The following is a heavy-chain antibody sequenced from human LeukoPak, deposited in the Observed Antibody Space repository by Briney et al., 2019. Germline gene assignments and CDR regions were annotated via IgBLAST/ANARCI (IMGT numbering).Heavy chain of an antibody. CDR3: ARVEATTGRNYHYYYMDV. D-gene: IGHD1-1*01. J-gene: IGHJ6*03. Sequence: GGSLRLSCGASGFYFSSYSMNWVRQAPGKGLEWVSSINSGSTYMYYADSVKGRFTISRDNAENSLHLQMYSLRAEDTAVYFCARVEATTGRNYHYYYMDVWGKGTTVTVSS. CDR2: INSGSTYM. CDR1: GFYFSSYS. V-gene: IGHV3-21*01.